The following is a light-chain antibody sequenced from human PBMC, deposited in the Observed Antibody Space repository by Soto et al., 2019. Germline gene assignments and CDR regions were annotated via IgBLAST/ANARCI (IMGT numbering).Light chain of an antibody. Sequence: SPLYRAVTHGDAASVYNKSSQSLLHSNGYNYLDWYMQKPGQSPQLLIYLGSNRASGVPDRFSGSGSGTYLTLMICRVEAEDVVAYYCTQGLEAPWTFGEGTKVDI. V-gene: IGKV2-28*01. CDR1: QSLLHSNGYNY. CDR3: TQGLEAPWT. J-gene: IGKJ1*01. CDR2: LGS.